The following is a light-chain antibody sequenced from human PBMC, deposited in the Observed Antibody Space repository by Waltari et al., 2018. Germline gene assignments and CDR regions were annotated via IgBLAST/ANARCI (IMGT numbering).Light chain of an antibody. J-gene: IGLJ2*01. V-gene: IGLV2-8*01. Sequence: QSALTQPPSASGSPGQSVTISCTGTSSDIGPYNFVSWYQHHPGKAPKLIIYEVTQRPSGVPDRFSGSKSGNTASLTVSGLQAEDEADYYCASFVGTNNFRVFGGGTRVTVL. CDR3: ASFVGTNNFRV. CDR2: EVT. CDR1: SSDIGPYNF.